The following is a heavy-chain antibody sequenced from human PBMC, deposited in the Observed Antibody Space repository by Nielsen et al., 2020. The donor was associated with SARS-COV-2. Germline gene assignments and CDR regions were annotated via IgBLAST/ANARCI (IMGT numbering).Heavy chain of an antibody. CDR2: IYYSGST. CDR3: ARGYGTGYRYSYYYGVDV. CDR1: GDSINSSNW. V-gene: IGHV4-4*02. Sequence: SETLSLTCAVSGDSINSSNWWSWVRQPPGKGLEWIGYIYYSGSTNYNPSLRSRVTISLDTSKNQFSLKLSTVTAADAAVYYCARGYGTGYRYSYYYGVDVWGQGTTVAVSS. J-gene: IGHJ6*02. D-gene: IGHD3/OR15-3a*01.